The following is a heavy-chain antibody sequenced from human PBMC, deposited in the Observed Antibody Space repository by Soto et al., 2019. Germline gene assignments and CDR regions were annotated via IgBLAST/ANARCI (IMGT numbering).Heavy chain of an antibody. D-gene: IGHD3-22*01. V-gene: IGHV3-33*01. Sequence: QVQLVESGGGVVQPGRSLRLSCAASGFTFSSYGMHWVRQAPGKGLEWVAVIWYDGSNKYYADSVKGRFTISRDNSKNTLYLQINSLRAEDTAVYYCARDRDYYDSSGYAQYFDYWGQGTLVTVSS. CDR1: GFTFSSYG. CDR3: ARDRDYYDSSGYAQYFDY. CDR2: IWYDGSNK. J-gene: IGHJ4*02.